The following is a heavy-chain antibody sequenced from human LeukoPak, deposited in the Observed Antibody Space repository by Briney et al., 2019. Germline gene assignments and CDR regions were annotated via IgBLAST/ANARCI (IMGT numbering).Heavy chain of an antibody. CDR3: ARDTYGGFDY. Sequence: GALRLSCVASGFTFDKYWMGWVRQAPGKGLEWVASLNQDGNEKYYVDSVEGRFTISRDNAKNSLCLQITSLRVEDTAVYYCARDTYGGFDYWGQGALVTVSS. J-gene: IGHJ4*02. CDR2: LNQDGNEK. V-gene: IGHV3-7*01. CDR1: GFTFDKYW. D-gene: IGHD4-23*01.